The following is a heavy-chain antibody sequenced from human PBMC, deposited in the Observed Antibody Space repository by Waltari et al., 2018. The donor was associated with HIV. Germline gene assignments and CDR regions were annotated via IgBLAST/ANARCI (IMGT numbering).Heavy chain of an antibody. CDR2: IRSSGMTI. CDR1: GFTFSSYE. Sequence: EVQLVESGGGLVQPGGSLRLSCAASGFTFSSYEMNWVRQAPGKGVEWVSYIRSSGMTIYYADSVKGRFTISRDNAKNSLYLQMNSLRAEDTAVYYCAGLAAAGPKDFQHWGQGTLVTVSS. D-gene: IGHD6-13*01. J-gene: IGHJ1*01. V-gene: IGHV3-48*03. CDR3: AGLAAAGPKDFQH.